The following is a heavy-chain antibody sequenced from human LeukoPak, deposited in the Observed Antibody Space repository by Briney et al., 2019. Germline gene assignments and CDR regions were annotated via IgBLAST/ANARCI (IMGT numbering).Heavy chain of an antibody. CDR2: IYYSGST. D-gene: IGHD2-2*01. CDR1: GGSISSGDYY. J-gene: IGHJ5*02. CDR3: ARDRGYCSSTSCYSWFDP. V-gene: IGHV4-30-4*08. Sequence: PSETLSLTCTVSGGSISSGDYYWSWIRQPPGKGLEWFGYIYYSGSTYYNPSLKSRVTISVDTSKNTFSLKLSSVTAADTAVYYCARDRGYCSSTSCYSWFDPSGQGTLVTVSS.